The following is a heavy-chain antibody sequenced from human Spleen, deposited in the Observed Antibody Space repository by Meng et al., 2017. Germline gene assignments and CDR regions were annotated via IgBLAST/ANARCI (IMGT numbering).Heavy chain of an antibody. CDR2: IYYSGST. V-gene: IGHV4-30-4*01. CDR1: GGSISSGDYY. J-gene: IGHJ4*02. D-gene: IGHD1-26*01. CDR3: ASHGGSYYVGY. Sequence: QVQLQESGPGLVKPSRTLSLTCTVSGGSISSGDYYWSWIRQPPGRGLEWIGYIYYSGSTYYNPSLRSRVTISVDTSKNQFSLILTSVTAADTAVYYCASHGGSYYVGYWGQGTLVTVSS.